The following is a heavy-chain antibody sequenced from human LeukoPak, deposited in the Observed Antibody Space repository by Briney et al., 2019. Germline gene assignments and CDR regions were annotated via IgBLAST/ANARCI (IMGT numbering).Heavy chain of an antibody. CDR3: ARSGSYRSTFDY. CDR2: IYYSGST. Sequence: PSETLSLTCTVSGGSISSYYRSWIRQPPGKGLEWIGYIYYSGSTNYNPSLKSRVTISVDTSKNQFSLKLSSVTAADTAVYYCARSGSYRSTFDYWGQGTLVTVSS. CDR1: GGSISSYY. D-gene: IGHD1-26*01. V-gene: IGHV4-59*01. J-gene: IGHJ4*02.